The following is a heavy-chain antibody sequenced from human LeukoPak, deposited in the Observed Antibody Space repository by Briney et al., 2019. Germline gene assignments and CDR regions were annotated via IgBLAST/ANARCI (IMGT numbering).Heavy chain of an antibody. D-gene: IGHD6-19*01. Sequence: GESLKISCKGSGYTFTSYWIGWVRQMPGKGLESMGIIYPGDSDTRYSPSFQGQVTMSADKSISTAYLQWSSLKASDTGMYYCARRSSSAWNEVDCWGQGTPVTVSS. CDR2: IYPGDSDT. J-gene: IGHJ4*02. CDR3: ARRSSSAWNEVDC. V-gene: IGHV5-51*01. CDR1: GYTFTSYW.